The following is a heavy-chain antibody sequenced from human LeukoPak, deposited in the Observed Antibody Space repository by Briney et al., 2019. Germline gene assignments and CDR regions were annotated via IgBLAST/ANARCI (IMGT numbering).Heavy chain of an antibody. CDR1: GFTFRSYS. V-gene: IGHV3-48*01. CDR2: ISSLGSTI. J-gene: IGHJ4*02. D-gene: IGHD5-24*01. Sequence: GGSLRLSCAASGFTFRSYSMNWVRQAPGRGLEWVSYISSLGSTIYYADSVKGRFTISRDNAKNSLYLQMNSLRAEDTAIYYCTRVGYIDEGIDYWGQGTLVTVSS. CDR3: TRVGYIDEGIDY.